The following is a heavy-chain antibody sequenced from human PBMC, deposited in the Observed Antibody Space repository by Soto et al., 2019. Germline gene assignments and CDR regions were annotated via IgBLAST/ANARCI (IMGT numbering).Heavy chain of an antibody. Sequence: SETLSLTCTVSGGSISKYYWSWIRQSPGKGLEWIGYIYYSGSTKYNPSLKSRVTISVDTSKNQFSLKLSSVTAADTAVYFCAREGNLGRWIQPLDSWGQGTLVTVSS. J-gene: IGHJ4*02. V-gene: IGHV4-59*01. CDR1: GGSISKYY. CDR3: AREGNLGRWIQPLDS. CDR2: IYYSGST. D-gene: IGHD2-2*03.